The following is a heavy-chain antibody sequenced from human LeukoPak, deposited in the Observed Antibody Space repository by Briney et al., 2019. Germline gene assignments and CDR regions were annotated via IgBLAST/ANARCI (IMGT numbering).Heavy chain of an antibody. CDR3: AREDKGSASYYYGMDV. V-gene: IGHV1-69*13. Sequence: ASVKVSCKASGGTFSSYAISWVRQAPGQGLEWMGGIIPIFGTANYAQKFQGRVTITADESTSTAYMELSSLRSEDTAVYYCAREDKGSASYYYGMDVWGQGTTVTVSS. D-gene: IGHD2-15*01. CDR2: IIPIFGTA. CDR1: GGTFSSYA. J-gene: IGHJ6*02.